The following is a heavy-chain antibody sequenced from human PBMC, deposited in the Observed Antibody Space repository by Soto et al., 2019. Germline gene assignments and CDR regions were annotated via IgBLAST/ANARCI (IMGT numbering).Heavy chain of an antibody. Sequence: GASVKVSCTASGGTFSSYASIWVRQAPGQGLEWMGGIIPIFGTANYAQKFQGRVMITADESTSTAYMELSSLRSEDTAVYYCARDGDGYNPLRWFDPWGQGTLVTVSS. D-gene: IGHD5-12*01. V-gene: IGHV1-69*13. CDR2: IIPIFGTA. CDR3: ARDGDGYNPLRWFDP. J-gene: IGHJ5*02. CDR1: GGTFSSYA.